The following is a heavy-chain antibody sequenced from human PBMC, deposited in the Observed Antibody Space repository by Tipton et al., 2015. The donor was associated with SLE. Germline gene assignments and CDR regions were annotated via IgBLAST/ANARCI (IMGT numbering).Heavy chain of an antibody. V-gene: IGHV4-39*07. CDR1: GGSISSGSYY. Sequence: TLSLTCTVSGGSISSGSYYWSWIRQPPGKGLEWIGEINHSGSTNYNPSLKSRVTISVDTSKNQFSLKLSSVTAADTAVYYCACGYSYGYGYWGQGTLVTVSS. CDR3: ACGYSYGYGY. CDR2: INHSGST. D-gene: IGHD5-18*01. J-gene: IGHJ4*02.